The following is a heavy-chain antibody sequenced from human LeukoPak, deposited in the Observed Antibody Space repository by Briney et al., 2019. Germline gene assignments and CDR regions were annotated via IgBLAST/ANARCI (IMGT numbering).Heavy chain of an antibody. CDR3: ARGDGYCSSASCSGN. D-gene: IGHD2-2*03. CDR2: IRFDGSNK. CDR1: GFTLNTYG. J-gene: IGHJ4*02. V-gene: IGHV3-30*02. Sequence: GGSLRLSCAASGFTLNTYGMHWVRQAPGKGLEWVAFIRFDGSNKYYADSVKGRFTISRDNSKNTLCLQMKSLRPEDTAVYYCARGDGYCSSASCSGNWGQGTLVTVSS.